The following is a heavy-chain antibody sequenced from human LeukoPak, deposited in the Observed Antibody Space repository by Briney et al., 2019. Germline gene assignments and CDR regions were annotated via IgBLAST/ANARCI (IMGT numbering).Heavy chain of an antibody. CDR1: GYTFTSYG. CDR3: ARDRNVVVVPAAMSSWFDP. D-gene: IGHD2-2*01. CDR2: ISAYNGNT. V-gene: IGHV1-18*01. Sequence: ASVKVSCKASGYTFTSYGISWVRQAPGQGLEWMGWISAYNGNTNYAQKLQGRVTMTTDTSTSTAYMELRSLRSDDTAVYYCARDRNVVVVPAAMSSWFDPWGQGTLVTVSS. J-gene: IGHJ5*02.